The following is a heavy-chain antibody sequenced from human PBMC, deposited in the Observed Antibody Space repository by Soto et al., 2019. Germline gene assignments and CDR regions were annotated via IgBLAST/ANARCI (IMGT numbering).Heavy chain of an antibody. D-gene: IGHD3-3*01. CDR1: GHTFTNYA. CDR2: IHAGNGNT. Sequence: ASGKVSCEASGHTFTNYAIHWVRHAPGQRLEWMGWIHAGNGNTKYSQKFQGRVTIIRDTSASTAYMELRSLRSEDTAVYYCARGGMTIYEYYDMHVWRQGKKVTVSP. J-gene: IGHJ6*01. CDR3: ARGGMTIYEYYDMHV. V-gene: IGHV1-3*01.